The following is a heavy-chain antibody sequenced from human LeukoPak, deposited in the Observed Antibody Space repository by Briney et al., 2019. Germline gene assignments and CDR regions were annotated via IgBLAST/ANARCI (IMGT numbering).Heavy chain of an antibody. CDR2: ISGSGGST. J-gene: IGHJ4*02. D-gene: IGHD3-10*01. V-gene: IGHV3-23*01. CDR3: AKNRFRQYYSGSGSYYNVDYFDY. CDR1: GFTFSSYA. Sequence: PGGSLRLSCAASGFTFSSYAMSWVRQAPGKGLEWVSAISGSGGSTYYADSVKGRFTISRDNSKNTLYLQMNSLRAEDTAVYYCAKNRFRQYYSGSGSYYNVDYFDYWGQGTLVTVSS.